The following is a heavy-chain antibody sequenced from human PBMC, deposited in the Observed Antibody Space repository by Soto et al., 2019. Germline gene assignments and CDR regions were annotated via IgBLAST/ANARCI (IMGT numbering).Heavy chain of an antibody. Sequence: QVQLVQSGGDLVKPGGSLRLSCAASGFTFSDYYMSWIRQAPGKGLEWVSSITSSGSTTYYTDSVKGRFTISRDNAKTSLYLHMPRRRAQGTAVYYCASKRSSYGPYDFVYWGQGTVVTVSS. CDR2: ITSSGSTT. CDR1: GFTFSDYY. V-gene: IGHV3-11*01. J-gene: IGHJ4*02. D-gene: IGHD5-18*01. CDR3: ASKRSSYGPYDFVY.